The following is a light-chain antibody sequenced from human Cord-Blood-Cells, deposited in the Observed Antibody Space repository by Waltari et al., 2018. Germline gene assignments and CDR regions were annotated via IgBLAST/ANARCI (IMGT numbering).Light chain of an antibody. CDR2: DAS. V-gene: IGKV1-5*01. CDR1: QSISSW. J-gene: IGKJ1*01. CDR3: QQYNSYSWT. Sequence: DIQMTQSPSTLSASAGDTVTITCRASQSISSWLGWYQQKPWKATKLLIYDASSLASGVPLKFSGSGYGTEVDLTISRLQPDDFGTYYCQQYNSYSWTFGQGTKVGIK.